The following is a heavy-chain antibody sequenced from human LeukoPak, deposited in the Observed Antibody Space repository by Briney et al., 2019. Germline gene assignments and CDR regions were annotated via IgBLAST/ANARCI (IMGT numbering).Heavy chain of an antibody. D-gene: IGHD3-10*01. V-gene: IGHV6-1*01. J-gene: IGHJ4*02. CDR2: TYYRSKWYN. CDR1: GDSVSSNSAA. Sequence: SQTLSLTCAISGDSVSSNSAAWNWIRQSPSRGLEWLGRTYYRSKWYNDYAVSVKSRITINPDTSKNQFSLQLNSVTPEDTAVYYCARGRDDYYGSGTEGERFDYWGQGTLVTVSS. CDR3: ARGRDDYYGSGTEGERFDY.